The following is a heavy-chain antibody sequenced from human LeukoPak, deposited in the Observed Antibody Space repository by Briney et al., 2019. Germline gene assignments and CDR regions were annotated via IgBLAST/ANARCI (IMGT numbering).Heavy chain of an antibody. CDR1: GYTFTVYY. Sequence: ASVTVSCKASGYTFTVYYMHWVRQAPGQGLEWMGWINPNSGGTNHAQKFQGRVTMTRDTSISTAYMELSRLRSDDTAVYYCARDRPLDADDYYGFYYFDYWGQGTLVTVSS. D-gene: IGHD3-10*01. J-gene: IGHJ4*02. V-gene: IGHV1-2*02. CDR2: INPNSGGT. CDR3: ARDRPLDADDYYGFYYFDY.